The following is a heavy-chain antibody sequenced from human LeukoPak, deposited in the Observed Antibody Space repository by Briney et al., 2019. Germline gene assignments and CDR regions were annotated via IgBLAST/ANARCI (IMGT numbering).Heavy chain of an antibody. CDR2: IYDSGST. D-gene: IGHD2-2*02. J-gene: IGHJ4*02. V-gene: IGHV4-39*01. CDR3: ARLWGRECSSTSCYNNYNYFDY. Sequence: SETLSLTCTVSGGSISSSSYYWGWIRQPPGKGLEWIGSIYDSGSTYYNPLLKSRVTLSVDTSKNQFTLKLSSVTAANTVMYYGARLWGRECSSTSCYNNYNYFDYWGQGTLVTVSS. CDR1: GGSISSSSYY.